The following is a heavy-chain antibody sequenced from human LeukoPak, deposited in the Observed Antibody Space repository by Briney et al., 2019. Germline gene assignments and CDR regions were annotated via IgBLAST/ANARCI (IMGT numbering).Heavy chain of an antibody. V-gene: IGHV3-74*03. CDR2: VDGDGSST. J-gene: IGHJ4*02. D-gene: IGHD4-17*01. Sequence: PGGSLRLSCAASGFTFSSYWMRWVRLAAGKGLVWVSRVDGDGSSTTYAESVEGRFTISRDKAKHTLYLQINNQRAEDTAVYYCARSPHDHGFYYFDCWGQGTLVTVSS. CDR3: ARSPHDHGFYYFDC. CDR1: GFTFSSYW.